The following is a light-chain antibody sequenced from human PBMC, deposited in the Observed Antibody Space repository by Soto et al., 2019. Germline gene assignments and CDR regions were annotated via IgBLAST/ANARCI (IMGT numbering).Light chain of an antibody. J-gene: IGLJ2*01. V-gene: IGLV2-14*01. Sequence: QSALTQPASVSGSPGQSITISCTGTSSDIGNYDFVSWYQQVPGTAPKAMIYEVSSRPSGVSNRFSGSKSGNTASLTISGVQAEDEDSYYCSSYTTSTTFILFGGGTKLTVL. CDR2: EVS. CDR1: SSDIGNYDF. CDR3: SSYTTSTTFIL.